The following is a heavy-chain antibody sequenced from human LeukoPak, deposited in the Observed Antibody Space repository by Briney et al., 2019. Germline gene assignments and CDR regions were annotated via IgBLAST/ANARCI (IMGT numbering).Heavy chain of an antibody. V-gene: IGHV1-8*01. CDR2: TNPNSGNT. J-gene: IGHJ4*02. D-gene: IGHD6-19*01. CDR1: GYTFTSYD. Sequence: ASVKVSCKASGYTFTSYDINWVRQATGQGLEWMGWTNPNSGNTGYAQKFQGRVTMTRSTSITTAYMELSSLRSEGTAVYYCARGGRWLDYFDYWGQGTLVTVSS. CDR3: ARGGRWLDYFDY.